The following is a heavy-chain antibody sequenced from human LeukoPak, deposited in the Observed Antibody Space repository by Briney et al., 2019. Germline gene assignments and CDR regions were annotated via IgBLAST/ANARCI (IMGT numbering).Heavy chain of an antibody. V-gene: IGHV3-74*03. Sequence: GGSLRLSCVASGFTFSTNWMHWVRQGPGKGLVWVSRINPDGSATTYADSVKGRFTISRDNAKNTVYLQMNSLSAEDTAVYYCVRALLGLDDYWGQGTLVTVSS. D-gene: IGHD2-15*01. CDR1: GFTFSTNW. CDR3: VRALLGLDDY. J-gene: IGHJ4*02. CDR2: INPDGSAT.